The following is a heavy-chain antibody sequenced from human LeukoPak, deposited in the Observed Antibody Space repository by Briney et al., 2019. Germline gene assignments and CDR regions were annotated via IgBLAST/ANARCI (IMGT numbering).Heavy chain of an antibody. CDR3: ARDPPGPASSTWIPPGY. V-gene: IGHV3-21*01. CDR2: ISSSSSYI. CDR1: GFTFSSYS. D-gene: IGHD5-12*01. Sequence: PGGSLRLSCAGSGFTFSSYSMNWVRQAPGKGLEWVASISSSSSYIYYADSVKGRFTISRDNAKNSLYLQMNSLRAEDTAVYYCARDPPGPASSTWIPPGYWGQGTLVTVSS. J-gene: IGHJ4*02.